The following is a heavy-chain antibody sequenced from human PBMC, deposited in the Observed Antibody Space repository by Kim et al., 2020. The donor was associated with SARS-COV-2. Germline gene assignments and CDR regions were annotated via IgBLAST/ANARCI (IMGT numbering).Heavy chain of an antibody. J-gene: IGHJ4*02. CDR3: ARGAYYFDY. V-gene: IGHV4-34*01. Sequence: GSTNYNPSLTRRVTISVDTSKNQFSLKLSSVTAADTAVYYCARGAYYFDYWGQGTLVTVSS. CDR2: GST.